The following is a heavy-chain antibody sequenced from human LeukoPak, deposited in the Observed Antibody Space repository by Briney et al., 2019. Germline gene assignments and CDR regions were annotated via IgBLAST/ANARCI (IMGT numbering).Heavy chain of an antibody. D-gene: IGHD2-2*01. CDR3: ARDPLVVPAAMMGWFDP. J-gene: IGHJ5*02. CDR1: GGSISSSSYY. V-gene: IGHV4-39*07. CDR2: IYYSGST. Sequence: PSETLSLTCTVSGGSISSSSYYWGWIRQPPGKGLEWIGSIYYSGSTYYNPSLKSRVTISVDTSKNQFSLKLSSVTAADTAVYYCARDPLVVPAAMMGWFDPWGQGTLVTVSS.